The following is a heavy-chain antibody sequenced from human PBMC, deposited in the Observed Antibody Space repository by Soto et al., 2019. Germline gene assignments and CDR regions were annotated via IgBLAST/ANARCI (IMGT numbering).Heavy chain of an antibody. Sequence: GGSLRLSCAASGLTFITYTMNWVRQAPGKGLEWVSYISSGSNTIYYADSVKGRFTISRDNAKNSLYLQMNSLRAEDTAVYYCAREXYYDSSGYTLXYWGQGTLVXVSS. CDR3: AREXYYDSSGYTLXY. CDR2: ISSGSNTI. D-gene: IGHD3-22*01. J-gene: IGHJ4*02. CDR1: GLTFITYT. V-gene: IGHV3-48*01.